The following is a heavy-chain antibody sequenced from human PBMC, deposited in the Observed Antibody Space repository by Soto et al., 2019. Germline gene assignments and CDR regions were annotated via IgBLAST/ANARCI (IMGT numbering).Heavy chain of an antibody. J-gene: IGHJ5*02. CDR2: IYYSGST. V-gene: IGHV4-59*01. Sequence: SDTLSLTCTVSGGSISSYGWSWIRQPPGKGLEWIGYIYYSGSTNYNPSLKSRVTISVDTSKNQFSLKLSSVTAADTAVYYCARVIAVAGMDWFDPWGQGTLVTV. CDR3: ARVIAVAGMDWFDP. CDR1: GGSISSYG. D-gene: IGHD6-19*01.